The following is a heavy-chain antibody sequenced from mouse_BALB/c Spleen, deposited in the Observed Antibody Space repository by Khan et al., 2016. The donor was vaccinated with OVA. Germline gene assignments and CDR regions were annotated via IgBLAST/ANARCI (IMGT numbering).Heavy chain of an antibody. Sequence: QIQLVQSGPELKKPGETVKISCKASGYTFTNYGMNWVKQAPGKGLKWMGRINTYTGEPTYTGDFKGRFAFSLETSASTAYLQINNLKNEDMATYFCARGASYWYFDVWGAGTTVTVSS. V-gene: IGHV9-1*02. CDR2: INTYTGEP. CDR3: ARGASYWYFDV. CDR1: GYTFTNYG. J-gene: IGHJ1*01.